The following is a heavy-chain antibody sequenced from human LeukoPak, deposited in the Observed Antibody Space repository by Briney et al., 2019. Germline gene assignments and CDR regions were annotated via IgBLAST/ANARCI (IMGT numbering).Heavy chain of an antibody. CDR2: INPSGGST. CDR1: GHTFTGYY. Sequence: ASVKVSCKASGHTFTGYYMHWVRQAPGQGLEWMGIINPSGGSTSYAQKFQGRVTMTRDTSTSTVYMELSSLRSEDTAVYYCARDPRYCSGGSCYNYRFHPWGQGTLVTVSS. D-gene: IGHD2-15*01. V-gene: IGHV1-46*01. CDR3: ARDPRYCSGGSCYNYRFHP. J-gene: IGHJ5*02.